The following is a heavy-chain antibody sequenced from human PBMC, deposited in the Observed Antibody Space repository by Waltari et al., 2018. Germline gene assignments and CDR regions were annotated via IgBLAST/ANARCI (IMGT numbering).Heavy chain of an antibody. J-gene: IGHJ4*02. CDR3: ARDEGHFDY. Sequence: QVQLVESGGGVVQPGRSLRLSCAASGFTFSSYAMHWVRQAPGKGLEWVAVISYDGSNKYYADSVKGRFTISRDNSKNTLYLQMNSLRAEDTAVYYCARDEGHFDYWGQGTLVTVSS. CDR2: ISYDGSNK. V-gene: IGHV3-30*01. CDR1: GFTFSSYA.